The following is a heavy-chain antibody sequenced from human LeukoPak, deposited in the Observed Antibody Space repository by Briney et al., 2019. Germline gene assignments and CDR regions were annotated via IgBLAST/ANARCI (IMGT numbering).Heavy chain of an antibody. J-gene: IGHJ4*01. Sequence: GGSLRLSCAVSGFTFNNYAMGWVRQAPGKGLEWVSGISGSGGRTHYADSVKGRFTISRDNSKNTLYLQMNSLRAEDTAVYYCAKGIYSSGWSYFDYWGHGTLGTVSS. V-gene: IGHV3-23*01. D-gene: IGHD6-19*01. CDR2: ISGSGGRT. CDR3: AKGIYSSGWSYFDY. CDR1: GFTFNNYA.